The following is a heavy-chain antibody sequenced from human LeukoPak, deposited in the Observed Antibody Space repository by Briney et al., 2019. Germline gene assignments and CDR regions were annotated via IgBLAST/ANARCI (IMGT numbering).Heavy chain of an antibody. CDR2: IIPIFGTA. D-gene: IGHD6-19*01. CDR3: ARDSGLAATDYYYGMDV. CDR1: GGTFSSYA. Sequence: SVKVSCKASGGTFSSYAISWVRQAPGQGLEWMGGIIPIFGTANYAQKFQGRVTITADKSTSTAYMELSSLRSEDTAVYYCARDSGLAATDYYYGMDVWGKGTTVTVSS. J-gene: IGHJ6*04. V-gene: IGHV1-69*06.